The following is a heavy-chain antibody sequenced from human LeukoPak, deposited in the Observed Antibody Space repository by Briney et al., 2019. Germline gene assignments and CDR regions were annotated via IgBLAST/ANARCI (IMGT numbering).Heavy chain of an antibody. J-gene: IGHJ2*01. Sequence: PGGSLTLSCTVSGVTVSSNYMSWVRQAPGKGLEWVSVIYSGGSTYYADSVKGRFTISRDNSKNTLYLQMNSLRAEDTAVYYCARDGAYCGGDCHNWYFDLWGRGTPVTVSS. D-gene: IGHD2-21*01. CDR3: ARDGAYCGGDCHNWYFDL. CDR1: GVTVSSNY. CDR2: IYSGGST. V-gene: IGHV3-53*01.